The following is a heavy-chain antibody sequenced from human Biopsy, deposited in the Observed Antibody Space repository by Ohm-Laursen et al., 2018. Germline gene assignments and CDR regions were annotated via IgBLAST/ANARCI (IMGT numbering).Heavy chain of an antibody. CDR1: DGSISNIINY. V-gene: IGHV4-39*01. J-gene: IGHJ4*02. CDR2: IYHTGIT. CDR3: ARHSFGSGRDF. Sequence: SDTLSLTCTVTDGSISNIINYWGWIRQPLGKGLEWLGSIYHTGITYYNPSLKSRAPTSVDTSNNRFSQKLISMTAADTAVYYCARHSFGSGRDFWGQGTLATVSS. D-gene: IGHD3-10*01.